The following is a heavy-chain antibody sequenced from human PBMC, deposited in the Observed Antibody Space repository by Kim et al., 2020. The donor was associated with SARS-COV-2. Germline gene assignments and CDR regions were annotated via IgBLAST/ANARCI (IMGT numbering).Heavy chain of an antibody. CDR3: ARETTDETFPAGSTVTTRRGPFDY. J-gene: IGHJ4*02. CDR2: IIPIFGTA. D-gene: IGHD4-17*01. Sequence: SVKVSCKASGGTFSSYAISWVRQAPGQGLEWMGGIIPIFGTANYAQKFQGRVTITADESTSTAYMELSSLRSEDTAVYYCARETTDETFPAGSTVTTRRGPFDYWGQGTLVTVSS. CDR1: GGTFSSYA. V-gene: IGHV1-69*13.